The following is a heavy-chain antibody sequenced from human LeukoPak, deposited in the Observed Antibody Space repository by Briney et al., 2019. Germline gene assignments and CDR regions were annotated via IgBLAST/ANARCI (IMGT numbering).Heavy chain of an antibody. D-gene: IGHD3-3*01. Sequence: SVKVSCKASGGTFSSYAISWVRQAPGQGLEWMGGIIPIFGTANYAQKFQGRVTITTDESTSTAYMELSSLRSEDTAVYYCARDTYYDFWSGYYSNNWFDPWGQGTLSPSPQ. J-gene: IGHJ5*02. CDR2: IIPIFGTA. CDR3: ARDTYYDFWSGYYSNNWFDP. CDR1: GGTFSSYA. V-gene: IGHV1-69*05.